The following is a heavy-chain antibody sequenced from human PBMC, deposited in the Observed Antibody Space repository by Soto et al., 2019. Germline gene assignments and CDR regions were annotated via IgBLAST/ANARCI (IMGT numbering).Heavy chain of an antibody. CDR1: GYTFTSYA. V-gene: IGHV1-3*01. Sequence: QVQLVQSGAEVKKPGASVKVSCKASGYTFTSYAMHWVRQAPGQRLEWMGWINAGNGNTKYSQKFQDRVPITSYTSASTAYTELRSLRSEHTAVYYCARVVGIAVDDYWGQGTLVTVSS. J-gene: IGHJ4*02. CDR2: INAGNGNT. D-gene: IGHD6-19*01. CDR3: ARVVGIAVDDY.